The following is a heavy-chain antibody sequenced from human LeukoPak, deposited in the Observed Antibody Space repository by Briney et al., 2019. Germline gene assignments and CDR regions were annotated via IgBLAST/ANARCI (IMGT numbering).Heavy chain of an antibody. V-gene: IGHV1-46*01. D-gene: IGHD1-26*01. CDR1: GYNFTSYY. CDR2: INPSGGST. CDR3: ARQGRVGNNYFDS. J-gene: IGHJ5*01. Sequence: ASVKVSCKASGYNFTSYYIHWVRQAPGQGLEWMGIINPSGGSTSYAQKFQVRVTMTRDMSPSTVYMELSSLRSEDTALYYCARQGRVGNNYFDSWGQGILVTVSS.